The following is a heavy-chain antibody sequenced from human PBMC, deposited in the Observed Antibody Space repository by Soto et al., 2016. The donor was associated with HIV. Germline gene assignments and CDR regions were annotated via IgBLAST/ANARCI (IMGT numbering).Heavy chain of an antibody. CDR1: GFTIIFNY. CDR2: IYSGGST. CDR3: ARGPYSSSWYGMDV. V-gene: IGHV3-53*02. D-gene: IGHD6-13*01. Sequence: EVQLVETGGGLIQPGGSLRLSCAASGFTIIFNYMSWVRQAPGKGLEWVSVIYSGGSTYYADSVKGRFTISRDNSKNTLYLQMNSLRAEDTAVYYCARGPYSSSWYGMDVWGQGTTVTVSS. J-gene: IGHJ6*02.